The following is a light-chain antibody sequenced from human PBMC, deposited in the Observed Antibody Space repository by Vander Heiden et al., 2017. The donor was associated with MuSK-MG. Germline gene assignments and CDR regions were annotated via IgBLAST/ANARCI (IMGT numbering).Light chain of an antibody. CDR3: CSYAGSSRV. J-gene: IGLJ2*01. Sequence: QSALTQPPSVSGSPGQSITISCTGTSSDVGSYNLVSWYQQHPGKAPKLMIYEVSKRPSGVSNRFSGSKSGNTASLTISGLQAEDEADYYCCSYAGSSRVFGGGTKLTGL. V-gene: IGLV2-23*02. CDR2: EVS. CDR1: SSDVGSYNL.